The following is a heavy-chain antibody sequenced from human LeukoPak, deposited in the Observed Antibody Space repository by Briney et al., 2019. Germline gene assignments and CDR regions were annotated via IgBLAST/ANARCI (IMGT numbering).Heavy chain of an antibody. CDR3: ASGSSYDSSGRGFDY. CDR2: INPNSGGT. CDR1: GYTFSGYY. Sequence: ASVKVSCKASGYTFSGYYMHWVRQAPGQGLEWMGWINPNSGGTNYAQKFQGRVTMTRDTSISTAYMELSRLRFDDTAVYYCASGSSYDSSGRGFDYWGQGTLVTVSS. J-gene: IGHJ4*02. D-gene: IGHD3-22*01. V-gene: IGHV1-2*02.